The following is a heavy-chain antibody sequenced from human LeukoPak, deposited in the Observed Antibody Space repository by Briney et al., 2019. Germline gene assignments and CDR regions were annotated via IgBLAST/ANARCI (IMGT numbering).Heavy chain of an antibody. J-gene: IGHJ4*02. CDR3: ATESYGAT. V-gene: IGHV3-53*01. D-gene: IGHD1-26*01. CDR1: DFTVSSNS. CDR2: TYSSGST. Sequence: QPGGSLRLSCAASDFTVSSNSMSWARQAPGKGLEWVSVTYSSGSTHYADSVKGRFTISRDSSKNTLYLQMNSLRAEDTAVYYCATESYGATWGQGTLVTVSS.